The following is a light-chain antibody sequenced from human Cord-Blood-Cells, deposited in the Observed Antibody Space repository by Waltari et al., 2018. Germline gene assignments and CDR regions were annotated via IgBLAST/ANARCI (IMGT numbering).Light chain of an antibody. CDR3: QQSYSTPLT. Sequence: DFPMTQSPSSLSASVGDRVTITCRASQSSSSYLNWYQQKPGKAPQLLIYAASSLQSGVPSRFSGSGSGTDFTLTISRLQPEDFATYYCQQSYSTPLTFGGGTKVEIK. CDR2: AAS. CDR1: QSSSSY. J-gene: IGKJ4*01. V-gene: IGKV1-39*01.